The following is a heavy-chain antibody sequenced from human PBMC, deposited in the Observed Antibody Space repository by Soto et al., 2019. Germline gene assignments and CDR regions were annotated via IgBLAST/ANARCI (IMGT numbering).Heavy chain of an antibody. J-gene: IGHJ3*02. D-gene: IGHD2-21*02. V-gene: IGHV4-4*02. Sequence: QVQLQESGPGLVKPSGTLSLTCAVSGGSISSSNWWSWVRQPPGKGLEWIGEIYHSGSTNYNPSLKSRVTISVDKSKNQFSLKLSSVTAADTAVYYCARDFRLRYCGGDCRNAFDIWGQGTMVTVSS. CDR2: IYHSGST. CDR1: GGSISSSNW. CDR3: ARDFRLRYCGGDCRNAFDI.